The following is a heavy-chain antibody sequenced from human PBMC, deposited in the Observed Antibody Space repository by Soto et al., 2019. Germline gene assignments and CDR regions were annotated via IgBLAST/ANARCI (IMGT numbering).Heavy chain of an antibody. CDR2: IDPSDSYT. Sequence: GASLKISYTGSGYNFTSYWISWVRQMPGKGLEWMGRIDPSDSYTNYSPSFQGHVTISADKSISTAYLQWSSLKASDTAMYYCARHDYGDHDYWGQGTLVTVSS. CDR3: ARHDYGDHDY. CDR1: GYNFTSYW. D-gene: IGHD4-17*01. J-gene: IGHJ4*02. V-gene: IGHV5-10-1*01.